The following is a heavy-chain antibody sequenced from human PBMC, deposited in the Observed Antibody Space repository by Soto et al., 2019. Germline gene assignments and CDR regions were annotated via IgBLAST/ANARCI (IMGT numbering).Heavy chain of an antibody. D-gene: IGHD2-8*01. J-gene: IGHJ6*02. CDR2: IRSKANSYAT. Sequence: PGGSLRLSCAASGFTFIGSAMHWVRQASGKGLEWVGRIRSKANSYATAYAASVKGRFTISRDDSKNTAYLQMNSLKTEDTAVYYCTRRLPVLGMDVWGQGTTVTSP. V-gene: IGHV3-73*01. CDR1: GFTFIGSA. CDR3: TRRLPVLGMDV.